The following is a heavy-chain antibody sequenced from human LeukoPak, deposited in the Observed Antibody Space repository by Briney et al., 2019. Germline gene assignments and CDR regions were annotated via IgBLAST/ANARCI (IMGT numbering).Heavy chain of an antibody. CDR2: ISSSGSTI. CDR1: GFTFSSYE. V-gene: IGHV3-48*03. D-gene: IGHD6-6*01. J-gene: IGHJ4*02. Sequence: GGSLRLSCAASGFTFSSYEMNWVRQAPGKGLEWVSYISSSGSTIYYADSVKGRFTISRDNAKNSLYLQMNSLRAEDTAVYYCAGHSSSWDYWGQGTLVTVSS. CDR3: AGHSSSWDY.